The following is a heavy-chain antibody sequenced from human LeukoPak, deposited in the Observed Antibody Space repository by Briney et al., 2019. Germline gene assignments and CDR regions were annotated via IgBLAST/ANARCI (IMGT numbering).Heavy chain of an antibody. CDR2: ISGSGGST. D-gene: IGHD3-3*01. V-gene: IGHV3-23*01. Sequence: GGSLRLSCAASGFTFSSYAMSWVRQAPGKGLEWVSAISGSGGSTYYADSVKGRFTISRDNSKNTLYLQMNSLRAEDTAVYYCAKDVEDYDFWSGYLYYFDYWGQGTLVTVSS. J-gene: IGHJ4*02. CDR1: GFTFSSYA. CDR3: AKDVEDYDFWSGYLYYFDY.